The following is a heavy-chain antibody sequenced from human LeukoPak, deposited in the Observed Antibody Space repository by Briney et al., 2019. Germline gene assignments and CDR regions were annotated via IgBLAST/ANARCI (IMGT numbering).Heavy chain of an antibody. V-gene: IGHV4-59*12. Sequence: SSETLSLTCSVSDDSITMYYWTWIRQPPGKGLEWIGYVDHTGSTNFNPSLNGRVSISRDTTKNLFSLKLSSVTAADTAVYYCARETLKGDTASYYFDYWGQGTLVTVSS. CDR1: DDSITMYY. D-gene: IGHD5-18*01. J-gene: IGHJ4*02. CDR2: VDHTGST. CDR3: ARETLKGDTASYYFDY.